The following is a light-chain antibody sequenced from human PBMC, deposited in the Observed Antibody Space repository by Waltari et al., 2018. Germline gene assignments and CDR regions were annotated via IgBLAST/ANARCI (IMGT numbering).Light chain of an antibody. CDR3: CSYAGGRPHVV. Sequence: QSALTQPASVSGSPGQSITISCTGTSSAVGTYNLVSWYQQHPGKAPKLRIDEATKRPSGVSNRFSGSKSGNTASLTISGLQAEDEAHYYCCSYAGGRPHVVFGGGTQLTVL. J-gene: IGLJ2*01. V-gene: IGLV2-23*01. CDR1: SSAVGTYNL. CDR2: EAT.